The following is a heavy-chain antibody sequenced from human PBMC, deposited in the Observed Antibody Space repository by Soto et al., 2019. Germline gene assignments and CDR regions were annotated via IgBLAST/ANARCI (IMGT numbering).Heavy chain of an antibody. V-gene: IGHV3-21*06. CDR3: ARKWYSSSGNTDNYFDS. CDR1: GFTFGDYG. CDR2: IRGGGGS. Sequence: GGSLRLSCVGSGFTFGDYGMIWFRQAPGKGLEWVSDIRGGGGSSYSDSVRGRFTISRDNAQNSLYLQMNSLRVEDTAVYYCARKWYSSSGNTDNYFDSWGHGTLVTVS. D-gene: IGHD6-13*01. J-gene: IGHJ4*01.